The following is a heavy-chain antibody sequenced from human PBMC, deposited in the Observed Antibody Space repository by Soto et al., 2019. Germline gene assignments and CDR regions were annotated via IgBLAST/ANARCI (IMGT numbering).Heavy chain of an antibody. CDR2: INPNSGGT. D-gene: IGHD3-3*01. CDR1: GYTFTGYY. V-gene: IGHV1-2*02. CDR3: ARGDYYDFWSGYLSPALYGMDV. Sequence: ASVKVSCKASGYTFTGYYMHWVRQAPGQGLEWMGWINPNSGGTNYAQKFQGRVTMTRDTSISTAYMELSRLRSDDTAVYYCARGDYYDFWSGYLSPALYGMDVWGQGTTVTVS. J-gene: IGHJ6*02.